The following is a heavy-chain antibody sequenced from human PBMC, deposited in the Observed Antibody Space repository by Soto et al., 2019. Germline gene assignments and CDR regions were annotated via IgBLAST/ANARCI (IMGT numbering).Heavy chain of an antibody. CDR3: AREAGSYYYDSSGYSSTREYNWFDP. CDR1: GGSISSGDYY. CDR2: IYYSGST. Sequence: SETLSLTCTVSGGSISSGDYYWSWIRQPPGKGLEWIGYIYYSGSTYYNPSLKSRVTISVDTSKNQFSLKLSSVTAADTAVYYCAREAGSYYYDSSGYSSTREYNWFDPWGQGTLVTVSS. J-gene: IGHJ5*02. D-gene: IGHD3-22*01. V-gene: IGHV4-30-4*01.